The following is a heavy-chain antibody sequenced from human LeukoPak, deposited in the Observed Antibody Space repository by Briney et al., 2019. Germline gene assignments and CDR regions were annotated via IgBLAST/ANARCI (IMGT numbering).Heavy chain of an antibody. V-gene: IGHV1-2*06. CDR1: GYTFTGYY. CDR2: INPNSGGT. J-gene: IGHJ4*02. CDR3: ASYCSSTSCYNSLDY. D-gene: IGHD2-2*02. Sequence: ASVKVSCKASGYTFTGYYMHWVRQAPGQGLEWMGRINPNSGGTNYAQKFQGRVTMTRGTSISTAYMELSRLRSDDTAVYYCASYCSSTSCYNSLDYWGQGTLVTVSS.